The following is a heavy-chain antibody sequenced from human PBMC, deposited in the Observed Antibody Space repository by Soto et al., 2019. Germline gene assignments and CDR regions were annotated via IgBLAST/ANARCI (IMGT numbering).Heavy chain of an antibody. CDR3: AREGAIGFGMDV. CDR1: GCSISSNY. D-gene: IGHD1-26*01. V-gene: IGHV4-4*07. CDR2: IYTSGTT. Sequence: PSETLSLPCHVSGCSISSNYWSWIRQPAGKALEWIGRIYTSGTTNYNPSLKSRATMLIDTSKNQFSLILSSVTAADTGVYYCAREGAIGFGMDVWGQGTTVTVSS. J-gene: IGHJ6*02.